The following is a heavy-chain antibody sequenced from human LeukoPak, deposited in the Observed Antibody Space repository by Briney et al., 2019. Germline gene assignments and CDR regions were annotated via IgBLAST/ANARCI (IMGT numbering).Heavy chain of an antibody. CDR1: GFTFSSYG. CDR3: ARVPSGVIGMKDAFDI. D-gene: IGHD3-16*02. J-gene: IGHJ3*02. V-gene: IGHV3-21*01. CDR2: VSTSSSYI. Sequence: GGSLRPSCAASGFTFSSYGMHWVRQAPGKGLEWVSSVSTSSSYIYYADSVEGRFTISRDNAKNSLYLQMNSLRAEDTAVYYCARVPSGVIGMKDAFDIWGQGTMVTVSS.